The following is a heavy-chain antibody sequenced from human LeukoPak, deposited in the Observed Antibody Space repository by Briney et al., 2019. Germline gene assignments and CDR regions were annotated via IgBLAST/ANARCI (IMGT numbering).Heavy chain of an antibody. J-gene: IGHJ4*02. CDR2: ISGSGGST. CDR3: ASLSGGSDNY. CDR1: GFTFSNYG. V-gene: IGHV3-23*01. D-gene: IGHD2-15*01. Sequence: GGSLRLSCTAAGFTFSNYGMSWVRQGPGKGLEWVSGISGSGGSTYYADSVEGRFTLSRDNSKNTLYLQMNSLRAEDTAVYYCASLSGGSDNYWGQGTLVTVSS.